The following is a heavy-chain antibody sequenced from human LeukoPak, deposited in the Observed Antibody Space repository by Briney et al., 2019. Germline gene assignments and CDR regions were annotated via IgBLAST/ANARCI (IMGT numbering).Heavy chain of an antibody. J-gene: IGHJ6*03. V-gene: IGHV4-4*07. CDR3: AREAGVKRGFGSGYYYYYMDV. Sequence: SETLSLTCTVSGVSISSYHWSWIRQPAGKGLEYIGRIYSSGSTNYNPSLQSRITMSVDTSKNQFSLKVSSVTAADTAVYYCAREAGVKRGFGSGYYYYYMDVWGKGTTVTVSS. CDR1: GVSISSYH. D-gene: IGHD3-10*01. CDR2: IYSSGST.